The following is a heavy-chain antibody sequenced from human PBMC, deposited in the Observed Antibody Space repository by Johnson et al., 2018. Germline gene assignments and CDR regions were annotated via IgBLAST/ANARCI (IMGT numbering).Heavy chain of an antibody. CDR2: ISSDGSYT. D-gene: IGHD1-26*01. Sequence: EVQLLESGGGLVQPGGSLRLSCAASDFTFNNYWMHWVRQAPGKGLVCVSRISSDGSYTNYADSVKGRFTISRDNAMNTLFLQMNSRRAEDSAVYYCARGGSYARGAFDIWVQGTMVTVSS. CDR1: DFTFNNYW. CDR3: ARGGSYARGAFDI. J-gene: IGHJ3*02. V-gene: IGHV3-74*01.